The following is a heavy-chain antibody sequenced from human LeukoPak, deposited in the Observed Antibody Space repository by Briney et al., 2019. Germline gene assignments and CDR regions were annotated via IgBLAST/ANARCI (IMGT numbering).Heavy chain of an antibody. D-gene: IGHD3-22*01. CDR1: GFTFSSYA. V-gene: IGHV3-30-3*01. CDR2: ISYDGSNK. CDR3: ARDSAYYYDSSGYYDYFDY. Sequence: GGSLRLSCAASGFTFSSYAMHWVRQAPGKGLEWVAVISYDGSNKYYADSVKGRFTISRDNSKNTLYLQMNSLRAEDTAVYYCARDSAYYYDSSGYYDYFDYWGQGTLVTVSS. J-gene: IGHJ4*02.